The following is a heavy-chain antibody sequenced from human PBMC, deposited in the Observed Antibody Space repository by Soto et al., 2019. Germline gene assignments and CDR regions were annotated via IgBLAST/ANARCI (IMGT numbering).Heavy chain of an antibody. J-gene: IGHJ5*02. V-gene: IGHV1-3*01. CDR2: MNAGNGNT. Sequence: GASVKVSCKASGYTFTSYAMHWVRQAPGQRLEWMGWMNAGNGNTKYSQKFQGRVTITRDTSASTAYMELSSLRSEDTAVYYCARGFEQQLGNWFDPWGQGTLVTVSS. CDR3: ARGFEQQLGNWFDP. D-gene: IGHD6-13*01. CDR1: GYTFTSYA.